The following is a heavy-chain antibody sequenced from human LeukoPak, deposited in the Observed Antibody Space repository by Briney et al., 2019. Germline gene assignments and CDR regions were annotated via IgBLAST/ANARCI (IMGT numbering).Heavy chain of an antibody. Sequence: ASVKVSCKASGYTFTGYYMHWVRQAPGQGLEWMGRINPNSGGSNFAQKFQGRVTVTRDTSISTVYMELNSLRSDDTAVYYCARDSDFGCSGSSCYSWVYWGQGTLVTVSS. CDR1: GYTFTGYY. D-gene: IGHD2-15*01. CDR3: ARDSDFGCSGSSCYSWVY. J-gene: IGHJ4*02. CDR2: INPNSGGS. V-gene: IGHV1-2*06.